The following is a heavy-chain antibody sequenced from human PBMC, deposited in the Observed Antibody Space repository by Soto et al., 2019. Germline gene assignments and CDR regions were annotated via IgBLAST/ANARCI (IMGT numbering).Heavy chain of an antibody. D-gene: IGHD6-6*01. V-gene: IGHV4-61*08. CDR1: GGSISSGGYY. Sequence: SETLSLTCTVSGGSISSGGYYWSWIRQHPGKGLEWIGYIYTSGSTNYNPSLKSRVTMSVDTSKNQFSLKLSSVTAADTAVYYCARVVAARAPYFDYWGQGTLVTVSS. J-gene: IGHJ4*02. CDR2: IYTSGST. CDR3: ARVVAARAPYFDY.